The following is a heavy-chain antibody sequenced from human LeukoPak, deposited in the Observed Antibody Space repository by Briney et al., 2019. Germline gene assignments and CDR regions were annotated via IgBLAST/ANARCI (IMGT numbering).Heavy chain of an antibody. CDR2: INHSGST. V-gene: IGHV4-34*01. D-gene: IGHD5-12*01. CDR3: AASSTGSGYPYRSYYFDY. Sequence: SETLSLTCAVYGGSFSGYYWSWIRQPPGKGLEWIGEINHSGSTNYNPSLKSRVTISVDTSKNQFSLKLSSVTAADTAVYYGAASSTGSGYPYRSYYFDYWGQGTLVTVSS. CDR1: GGSFSGYY. J-gene: IGHJ4*02.